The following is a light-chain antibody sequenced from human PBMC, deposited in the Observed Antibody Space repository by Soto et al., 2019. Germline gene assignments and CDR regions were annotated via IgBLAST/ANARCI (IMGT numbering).Light chain of an antibody. V-gene: IGKV3-11*01. CDR1: QYINKR. CDR2: QNS. CDR3: QVRGNLLQT. Sequence: EIVXTQKKNSLAAYRGYRVTRFCRASQYINKRLEWYKHRNGKDXRXXXYQNSIRAAGIQARLSDSGSGTEFNITISSFEPEDFAVYYCQVRGNLLQTFCEGTEVDI. J-gene: IGKJ1*01.